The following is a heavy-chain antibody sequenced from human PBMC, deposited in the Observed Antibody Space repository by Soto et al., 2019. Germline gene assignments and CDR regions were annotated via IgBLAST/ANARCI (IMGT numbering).Heavy chain of an antibody. CDR1: GYTFTGYY. Sequence: GASVKVSCKASGYTFTGYYMHWVRHAPGQGLEWMGWINPNSGGTNYAQKFQGWVTMTRDTSISTAYMELSRLRSDDTAVYYCARADQGYCSGGSCDNDAFDIWGQGTMVTVSS. CDR2: INPNSGGT. V-gene: IGHV1-2*04. CDR3: ARADQGYCSGGSCDNDAFDI. D-gene: IGHD2-15*01. J-gene: IGHJ3*02.